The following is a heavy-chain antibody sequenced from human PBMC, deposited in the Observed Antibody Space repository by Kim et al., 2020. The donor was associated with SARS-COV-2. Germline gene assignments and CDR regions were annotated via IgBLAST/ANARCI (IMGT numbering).Heavy chain of an antibody. D-gene: IGHD1-26*01. CDR3: AREGAFLGRNWPDP. CDR2: VYYSGST. V-gene: IGHV4-30-4*01. J-gene: IGHJ5*02. CDR1: GDSINNRDYY. Sequence: SETLSLTCTVSGDSINNRDYYWSWIRQPPGKGLEWIGYVYYSGSTHYNPSLMSRLTMTVDRSINQFSLTLSSVTAADTAVYYCAREGAFLGRNWPDPWG.